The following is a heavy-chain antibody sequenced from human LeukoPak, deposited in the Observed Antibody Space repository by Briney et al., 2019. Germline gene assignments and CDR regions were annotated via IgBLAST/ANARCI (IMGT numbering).Heavy chain of an antibody. Sequence: KSSETLSLTCTVSDGSISYNYWSWIRQPVGRGLEWIRRIYTSGSTNYNPSLKSRVTISVDKPKNQLSLKLSSVTAADTAVYYCARDRGIMAVADSWGQGTLVTVSS. D-gene: IGHD6-19*01. CDR2: IYTSGST. J-gene: IGHJ4*02. V-gene: IGHV4-4*07. CDR1: DGSISYNY. CDR3: ARDRGIMAVADS.